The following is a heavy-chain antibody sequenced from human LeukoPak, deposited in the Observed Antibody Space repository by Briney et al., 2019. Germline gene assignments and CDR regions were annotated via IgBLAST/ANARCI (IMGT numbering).Heavy chain of an antibody. CDR1: GGSISSYY. Sequence: SETLSPTCTVSGGSISSYYWSWIRQPPGKGLEWIGFIYYSGSTNYNPSLKSRVTISVHTSKNQFSLKLSSVTAADTAVYYCARDQGFGELLPFDYWGQGTLVTVSS. D-gene: IGHD3-10*01. J-gene: IGHJ4*02. CDR2: IYYSGST. V-gene: IGHV4-59*01. CDR3: ARDQGFGELLPFDY.